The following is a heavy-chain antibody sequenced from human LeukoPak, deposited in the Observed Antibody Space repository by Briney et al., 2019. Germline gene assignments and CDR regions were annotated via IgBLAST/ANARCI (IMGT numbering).Heavy chain of an antibody. J-gene: IGHJ1*01. CDR2: IYYSGST. CDR1: GGSISSYY. CDR3: ARDRGYYDSSGYIQH. D-gene: IGHD3-22*01. V-gene: IGHV4-59*12. Sequence: PSETLSLTCTVSGGSISSYYWSWIRQPPGKGLEWIGYIYYSGSTNYNPSLKSRVTISVDTSKNQFSLKLSSVTAADTAVYYCARDRGYYDSSGYIQHWGQGTLVTVSS.